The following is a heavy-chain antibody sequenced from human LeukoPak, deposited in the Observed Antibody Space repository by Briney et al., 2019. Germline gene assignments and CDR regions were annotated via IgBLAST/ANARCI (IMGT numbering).Heavy chain of an antibody. Sequence: SETLSLTCTVSGGISISHWWSWVRQPPGKGLEWIGEIYHSGATNYNPSLKSRVTMSVDKSKNQFSLKLGSVTAADTAVYYCARIRYSTGWYDDAFDVWGQGTTITISS. V-gene: IGHV4-4*02. J-gene: IGHJ3*01. CDR2: IYHSGAT. CDR3: ARIRYSTGWYDDAFDV. CDR1: GGISISHW. D-gene: IGHD6-19*01.